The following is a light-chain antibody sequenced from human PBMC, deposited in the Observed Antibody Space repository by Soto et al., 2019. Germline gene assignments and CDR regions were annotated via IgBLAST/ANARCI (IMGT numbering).Light chain of an antibody. J-gene: IGLJ2*01. V-gene: IGLV2-14*01. CDR2: GVS. CDR1: SSDVGYYDY. CDR3: SSFTSNTTVV. Sequence: QSALTQPASVSGSPGQSITISCTGTSSDVGYYDYVSWYQQHPGKAPRLMIYGVSNRPSGVSDRFSGSKSGNTASLTISGLQAEDEADYLCSSFTSNTTVVFGGGTKVTVL.